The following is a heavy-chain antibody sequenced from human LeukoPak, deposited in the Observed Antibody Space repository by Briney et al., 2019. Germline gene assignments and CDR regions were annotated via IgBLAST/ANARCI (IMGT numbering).Heavy chain of an antibody. CDR3: AKVPVPAAFYYMDV. J-gene: IGHJ6*03. Sequence: HTGGSLRLSCAASGFTFSSYSMNWVRQAPGKGLEWLSYISSSSSTIYYADSVKGRFTISRDNAKNSLYLQMNSLRAEDTAVYYCAKVPVPAAFYYMDVWGKGTTVTVSS. CDR1: GFTFSSYS. D-gene: IGHD2-2*01. V-gene: IGHV3-48*01. CDR2: ISSSSSTI.